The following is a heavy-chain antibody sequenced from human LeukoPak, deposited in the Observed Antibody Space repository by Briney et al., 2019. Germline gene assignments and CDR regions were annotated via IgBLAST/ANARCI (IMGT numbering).Heavy chain of an antibody. CDR2: ISSSGSTI. Sequence: GGSLRLSCAASGFTFSDYYVSWIRQAPGKGLEWVSYISSSGSTIYYADSVKGRFTISRDNAKNSLYLQMNSLRAEDTAVYYCAREGAGDYYYYYGMDVWGQGTTVTVSS. J-gene: IGHJ6*02. V-gene: IGHV3-11*01. CDR3: AREGAGDYYYYYGMDV. CDR1: GFTFSDYY. D-gene: IGHD1-26*01.